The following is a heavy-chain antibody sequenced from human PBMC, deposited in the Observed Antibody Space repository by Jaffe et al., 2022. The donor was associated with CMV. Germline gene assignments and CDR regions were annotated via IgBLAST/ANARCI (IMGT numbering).Heavy chain of an antibody. D-gene: IGHD6-13*01. J-gene: IGHJ6*02. Sequence: QVQLVQSGAEVKKPGASVKVSCKASGYTFTGYYMHWVRQAPGQGLEWMGWINPNSGGTNYAQKFQGRVTMTRDTSISTAYMELSRLRSDDTAVYYCASHRSAYSSSWYTESSYYGMDVWGQGTTVTVSS. CDR1: GYTFTGYY. CDR3: ASHRSAYSSSWYTESSYYGMDV. CDR2: INPNSGGT. V-gene: IGHV1-2*02.